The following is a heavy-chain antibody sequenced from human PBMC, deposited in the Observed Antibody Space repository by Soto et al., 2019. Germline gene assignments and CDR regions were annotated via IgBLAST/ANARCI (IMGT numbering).Heavy chain of an antibody. CDR2: IYYSGST. V-gene: IGHV4-31*03. CDR3: ARDSSQSGYYYGMDV. D-gene: IGHD2-15*01. Sequence: SETLSLTCTVSGGSISSGGYYWSWIRQHPGKGLEWIGYIYYSGSTYYNPSLKSRVTISVDTSKNQFSLKLSSVTAADTAVYYCARDSSQSGYYYGMDVWGQGTTVTVSS. CDR1: GGSISSGGYY. J-gene: IGHJ6*02.